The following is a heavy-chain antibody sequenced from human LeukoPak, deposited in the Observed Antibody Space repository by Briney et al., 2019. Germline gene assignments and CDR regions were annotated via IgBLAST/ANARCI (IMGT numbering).Heavy chain of an antibody. CDR3: ARDTTTAVDV. D-gene: IGHD1-1*01. CDR1: GGSISSSSYY. J-gene: IGHJ6*02. V-gene: IGHV4-31*03. CDR2: IYYSGST. Sequence: SSETLSLTCTVSGGSISSSSYYWGWIRQHPGKGLEWIGYIYYSGSTYYNPSLKSRVTISVDTSKNQFSLKLSSVTAADTAVYYCARDTTTAVDVWGQGTTVTVSS.